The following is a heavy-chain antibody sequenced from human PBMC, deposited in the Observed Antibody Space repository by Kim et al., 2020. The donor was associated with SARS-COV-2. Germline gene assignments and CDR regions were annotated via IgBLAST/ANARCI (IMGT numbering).Heavy chain of an antibody. D-gene: IGHD2-8*01. V-gene: IGHV3-30*01. J-gene: IGHJ4*02. CDR3: ARSVLSPGYLDY. Sequence: YYPDSVKGRFTISRDNSKNTLYLQMNSLRAEDTAVYYCARSVLSPGYLDYWGQGTLVTVSS.